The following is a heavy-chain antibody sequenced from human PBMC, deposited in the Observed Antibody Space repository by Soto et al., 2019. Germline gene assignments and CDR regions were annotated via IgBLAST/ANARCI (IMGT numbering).Heavy chain of an antibody. V-gene: IGHV3-48*02. D-gene: IGHD2-15*01. CDR2: ISSSSSTI. J-gene: IGHJ6*02. CDR3: ARDERVGLYYYYGMDV. Sequence: HPGGSLRLSCAASGFTFSSYSMNWVRQAPGKGLEWVSYISSSSSTIYYADSVKGRFTISRDNAKNSLYLQMNSLRDEDTAVYYCARDERVGLYYYYGMDVWGQGTTVTVSS. CDR1: GFTFSSYS.